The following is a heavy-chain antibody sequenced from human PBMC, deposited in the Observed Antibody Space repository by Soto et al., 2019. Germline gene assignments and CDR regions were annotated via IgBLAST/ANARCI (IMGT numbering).Heavy chain of an antibody. D-gene: IGHD6-6*01. J-gene: IGHJ6*03. CDR2: IYGGVTT. V-gene: IGHV3-66*01. CDR3: ARYSSSSGNYYYYMDV. CDR1: GFTVFSNY. Sequence: EVQLVESGGGLVQPGGSLRLSCAASGFTVFSNYMSWVRQAPEKGLEWVSVIYGGVTTYYADSVKGRFTISRDNSKNTLYLQMNSLRAEDTAVYNCARYSSSSGNYYYYMDVWGKGTTVTVPS.